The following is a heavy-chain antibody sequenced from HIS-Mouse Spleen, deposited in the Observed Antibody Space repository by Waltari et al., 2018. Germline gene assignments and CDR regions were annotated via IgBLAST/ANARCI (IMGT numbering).Heavy chain of an antibody. V-gene: IGHV3-30*18. CDR2: ISYDGSNK. J-gene: IGHJ4*02. CDR1: GFTFCSYG. CDR3: AKDKHHAFDY. Sequence: QVQLVESGGGVVQPGRSLRLSCAACGFTFCSYGMHWVRQAPGKGLEWVAVISYDGSNKYYADSVKGRFTISRDNSKNTLYLQMNSLRAEDTAVYYCAKDKHHAFDYWGQGTLVTVSS.